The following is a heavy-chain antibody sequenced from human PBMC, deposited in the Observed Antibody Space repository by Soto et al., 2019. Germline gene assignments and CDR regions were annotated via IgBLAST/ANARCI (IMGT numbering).Heavy chain of an antibody. CDR2: VYYSGIT. V-gene: IGHV4-39*01. D-gene: IGHD1-26*01. CDR1: GGSISSSSHY. J-gene: IGHJ5*02. CDR3: ARHGDGIVGTDSWFDP. Sequence: QLQLQESGPGLVKPSETLSLTCTVSGGSISSSSHYWGWIRQPPGKGLEWIGSVYYSGITYYNPSHNSRVTTSVDTSKNQSSLMVSSVTAAETAVYYCARHGDGIVGTDSWFDPWGQGTLVTVSS.